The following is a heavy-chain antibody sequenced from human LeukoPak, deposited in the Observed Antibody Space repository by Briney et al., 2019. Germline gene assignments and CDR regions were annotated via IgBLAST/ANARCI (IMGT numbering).Heavy chain of an antibody. CDR1: GGSISSYY. CDR3: ARSAIDSSDFYYFDY. CDR2: IYYSGST. Sequence: SETLSLTCTVSGGSISSYYWSWIRQPPGKGLEWIGYIYYSGSTNYNPSLKSRVTISVDTSKNQFSLKLSSVTAADTAVYYCARSAIDSSDFYYFDYWGQGTLVTVSS. V-gene: IGHV4-59*01. J-gene: IGHJ4*02. D-gene: IGHD3-22*01.